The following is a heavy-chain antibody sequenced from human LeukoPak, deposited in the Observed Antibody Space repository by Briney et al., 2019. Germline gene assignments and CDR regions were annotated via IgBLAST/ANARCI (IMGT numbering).Heavy chain of an antibody. J-gene: IGHJ4*02. CDR1: GTTFRSYA. CDR3: ARVTSANEYSYGFHFDY. V-gene: IGHV1-69*01. Sequence: SVKVSCKASGTTFRSYAINWVRQAPGQGLEWMGAIIPSFGTVKYAQKFQGRVTMTADESKGTAYMDLNYLRSDDTAVYFCARVTSANEYSYGFHFDYWGQGTLVTVSS. CDR2: IIPSFGTV. D-gene: IGHD5-18*01.